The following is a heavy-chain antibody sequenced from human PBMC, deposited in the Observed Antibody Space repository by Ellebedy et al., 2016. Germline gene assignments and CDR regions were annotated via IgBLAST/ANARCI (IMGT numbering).Heavy chain of an antibody. V-gene: IGHV1-2*02. CDR1: GYTFTGYY. Sequence: ASVKVSCXASGYTFTGYYMHWVRQAPGQGLEWMGWINPNSGGTNYAQKFQGRVTMTRDTSISTAYMELSRLRSDDTAVYYCARVGDDYGDAYPNYCFDYWGQGTLVTVSS. D-gene: IGHD4-17*01. J-gene: IGHJ4*02. CDR3: ARVGDDYGDAYPNYCFDY. CDR2: INPNSGGT.